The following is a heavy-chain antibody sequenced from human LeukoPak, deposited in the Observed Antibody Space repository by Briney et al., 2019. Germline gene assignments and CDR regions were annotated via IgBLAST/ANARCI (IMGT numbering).Heavy chain of an antibody. V-gene: IGHV3-21*01. Sequence: GGSLRLSCAASGFTFSSYSMNWVRQAPGKGLEWVPSIGGSSRSIYYADSVKGRFTISRDNAKNSLFLQMNSLRAEDTAVYYCARESAESFDYWGQGTLVTVSS. CDR1: GFTFSSYS. CDR2: IGGSSRSI. CDR3: ARESAESFDY. J-gene: IGHJ4*02. D-gene: IGHD6-25*01.